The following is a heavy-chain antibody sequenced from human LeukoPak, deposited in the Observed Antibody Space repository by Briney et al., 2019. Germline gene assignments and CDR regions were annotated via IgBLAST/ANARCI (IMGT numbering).Heavy chain of an antibody. D-gene: IGHD3-3*01. CDR1: GFTFDDYA. V-gene: IGHV3-9*01. J-gene: IGHJ4*02. CDR3: AKGPYYDFWSGPDY. CDR2: ISWNSGSI. Sequence: GGSLRLSCAASGFTFDDYAMHWVRQALGKGLEWVSGISWNSGSIGYADSVKGRFTISRDNAKNSLYLQMNSLRAEDTALYYCAKGPYYDFWSGPDYWGQGTLVTVSS.